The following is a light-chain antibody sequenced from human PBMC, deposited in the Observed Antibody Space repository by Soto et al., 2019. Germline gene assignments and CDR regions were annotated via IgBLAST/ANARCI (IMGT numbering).Light chain of an antibody. J-gene: IGLJ1*01. Sequence: QSVLTQPASVSGSPGQSIAISCNGSSSDIGIYKYVSWYQQHPGKVPKLIIYEVTNRPSGVSNRFSGSKSGNMASLTISGLQAEDEADYNCSSYTTSSTRVFGPGTKLTVL. CDR1: SSDIGIYKY. CDR2: EVT. V-gene: IGLV2-14*01. CDR3: SSYTTSSTRV.